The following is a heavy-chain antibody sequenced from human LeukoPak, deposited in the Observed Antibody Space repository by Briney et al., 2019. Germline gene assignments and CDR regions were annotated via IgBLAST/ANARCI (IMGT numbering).Heavy chain of an antibody. J-gene: IGHJ4*02. CDR1: GFTFSSYT. D-gene: IGHD3-22*01. CDR2: ISGSGGST. V-gene: IGHV3-23*01. CDR3: AKAPPEVVITHFDY. Sequence: GGSLRLSCAASGFTFSSYTMSWVRQAPGKGLEWVSAISGSGGSTYYADSVKGRFTISRDNSKDTLYLQMNSLRAEDTAVYYCAKAPPEVVITHFDYWGQGTLVTVSS.